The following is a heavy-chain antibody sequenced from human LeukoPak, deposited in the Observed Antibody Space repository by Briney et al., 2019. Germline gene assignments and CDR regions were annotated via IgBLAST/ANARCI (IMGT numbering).Heavy chain of an antibody. Sequence: ASVKVSCKASGYTFTSYGISWVRQAPGQGLEWMGWISAYNGNTNYAQKLQGRVTMTTDTSTSTAYMELRSLRSDDTAVYYCARVPYSSSWYGYYGMDVWGQGTTVTVSS. CDR3: ARVPYSSSWYGYYGMDV. V-gene: IGHV1-18*01. J-gene: IGHJ6*02. CDR1: GYTFTSYG. D-gene: IGHD6-13*01. CDR2: ISAYNGNT.